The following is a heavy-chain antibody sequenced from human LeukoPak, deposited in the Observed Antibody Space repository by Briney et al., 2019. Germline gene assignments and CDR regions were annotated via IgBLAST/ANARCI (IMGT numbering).Heavy chain of an antibody. J-gene: IGHJ4*02. D-gene: IGHD3-10*01. V-gene: IGHV3-23*01. CDR1: GFTFSNYA. Sequence: PGGSLRLSCAASGFTFSNYAMNWVRQAPGKGLEWVSGISGSVITTYYADSVKGRFTISRDNSRNTLYLQMNSLRAEDTAVYYCARVAFGNYADYWGQGTLVTVSS. CDR3: ARVAFGNYADY. CDR2: ISGSVITT.